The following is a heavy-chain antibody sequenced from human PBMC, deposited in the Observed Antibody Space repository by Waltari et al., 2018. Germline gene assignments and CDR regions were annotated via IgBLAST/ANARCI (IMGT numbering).Heavy chain of an antibody. CDR2: ITSSSTDT. D-gene: IGHD6-13*01. Sequence: EVQLVESGGGLVQPGGSLRLSCAASGFIFSNYEMNWVRQAPGKGLEWVSYITSSSTDTSYADSVKCRFTISRDNSKNTLYLQMNSLRAEDTAVYYCAKARGYSSSDEYFQHWGQGTLVTVSS. CDR1: GFIFSNYE. J-gene: IGHJ1*01. CDR3: AKARGYSSSDEYFQH. V-gene: IGHV3-48*03.